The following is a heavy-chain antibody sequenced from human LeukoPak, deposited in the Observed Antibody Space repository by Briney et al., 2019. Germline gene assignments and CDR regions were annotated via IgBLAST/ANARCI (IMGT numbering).Heavy chain of an antibody. CDR3: ARHHIGLRFLEWFDP. Sequence: SETLSLTCTVSGGSISSSSYYWGWIRQPPGKGLEWIGSIYYSGSTYYNPSLKSRVTISVDTSKNQFSLKLSSVTAADTAVYYCARHHIGLRFLEWFDPWGQGTLVTVSS. V-gene: IGHV4-39*01. D-gene: IGHD3-3*01. CDR1: GGSISSSSYY. J-gene: IGHJ5*02. CDR2: IYYSGST.